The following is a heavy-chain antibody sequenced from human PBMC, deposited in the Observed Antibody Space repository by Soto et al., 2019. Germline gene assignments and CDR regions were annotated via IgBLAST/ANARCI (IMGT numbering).Heavy chain of an antibody. Sequence: GGSLRLSCAASGFTFRSYAMSWVRQAPGKGLEWVSAISGSGVSTYYEDSVKGRFTISRDNSKNTLYLQMNSLRAGDTAVYYCAKEEALSGMDVWGQGTTVTVSS. CDR3: AKEEALSGMDV. CDR2: ISGSGVST. CDR1: GFTFRSYA. J-gene: IGHJ6*02. V-gene: IGHV3-23*01.